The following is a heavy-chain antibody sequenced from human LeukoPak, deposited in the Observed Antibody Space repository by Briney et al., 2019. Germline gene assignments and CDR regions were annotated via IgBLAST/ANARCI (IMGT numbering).Heavy chain of an antibody. D-gene: IGHD4-17*01. CDR2: GFYSGSA. CDR1: GGSISGSSYY. J-gene: IGHJ4*02. V-gene: IGHV4-39*01. Sequence: PSETLSLTCTVSGGSISGSSYYWAWIRQPPGKGLEWIGSGFYSGSAYYNPSLKSRVTISVDTSKNQFSLNLSSLTAADTAVYYCARLRGAMTPVTSDFDYWGRGTLVTVSS. CDR3: ARLRGAMTPVTSDFDY.